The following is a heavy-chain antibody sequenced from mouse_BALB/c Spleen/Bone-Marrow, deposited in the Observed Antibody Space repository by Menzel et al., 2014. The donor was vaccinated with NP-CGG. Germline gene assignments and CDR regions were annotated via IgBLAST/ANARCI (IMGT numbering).Heavy chain of an antibody. D-gene: IGHD2-1*01. CDR1: GFNIKDYY. Sequence: EVKLQESGAELVRPGASVKLSCTASGFNIKDYYMHWVKQRPEQGLEWIGWIDPENGDTGYAPKFQGKATMTADTSSNTAYLQLSSLTSEDTAVYYCNGNYYAMDYWGQGTSVTVSS. J-gene: IGHJ4*01. V-gene: IGHV14-4*02. CDR3: NGNYYAMDY. CDR2: IDPENGDT.